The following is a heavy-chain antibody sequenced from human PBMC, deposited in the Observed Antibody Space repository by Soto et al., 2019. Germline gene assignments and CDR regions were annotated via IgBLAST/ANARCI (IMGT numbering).Heavy chain of an antibody. J-gene: IGHJ4*02. CDR3: ARVKFGGDRSPFDY. Sequence: GGSLRLSCVVSGFTFRSYTMNWVRQAPGKGLEWVSSISSSGGYIYYADSVRGRFTISRDNAKNSLYLQMNSLRAEDTAVYYCARVKFGGDRSPFDYWGQGTLVTVSS. CDR2: ISSSGGYI. D-gene: IGHD4-17*01. CDR1: GFTFRSYT. V-gene: IGHV3-21*01.